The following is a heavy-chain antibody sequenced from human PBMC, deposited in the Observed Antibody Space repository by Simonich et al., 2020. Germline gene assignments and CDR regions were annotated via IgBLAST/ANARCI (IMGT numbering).Heavy chain of an antibody. CDR3: ARTQSSGGEGWFDP. Sequence: EVQLVESGGGLVKPGGSLRLSCAASGFTFSSYSMNWVRQDPGKGVEGVSSISSSSSYIYYADSVKGRFTISRDNAKNSLYLQMNSLRAEDTAVYYCARTQSSGGEGWFDPWGQGTLVTVSS. V-gene: IGHV3-21*01. CDR1: GFTFSSYS. D-gene: IGHD3-16*01. J-gene: IGHJ5*02. CDR2: ISSSSSYI.